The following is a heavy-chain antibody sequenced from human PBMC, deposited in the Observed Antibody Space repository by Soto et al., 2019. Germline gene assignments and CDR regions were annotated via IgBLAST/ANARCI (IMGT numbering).Heavy chain of an antibody. CDR2: IYYSGST. D-gene: IGHD6-13*01. Sequence: XETLSLTCTVAGCSISSYYWSWIRQPPGKGLEWIGYIYYSGSTNYNPSLKSRVTISVDTSKNQFSLKLSSVTAADTAVYYCARASAAAGRLFDSWGQGTLVTVSS. CDR3: ARASAAAGRLFDS. J-gene: IGHJ4*02. V-gene: IGHV4-59*01. CDR1: GCSISSYY.